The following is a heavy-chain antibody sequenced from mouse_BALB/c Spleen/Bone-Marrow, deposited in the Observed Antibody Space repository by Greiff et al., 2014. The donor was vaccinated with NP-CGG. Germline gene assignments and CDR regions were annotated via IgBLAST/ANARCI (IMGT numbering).Heavy chain of an antibody. Sequence: SGAELVKPGASVKLSCTASGFNIKDTYMHWVQQRPGQGLEWIGRIDPANGNTKYDPKFQGTATITADTSSNTAYLQLSSLTSEDTSVYDCANYYYGSSLFAYWGQGTLVTVSA. D-gene: IGHD1-1*01. J-gene: IGHJ3*01. V-gene: IGHV14-3*02. CDR3: ANYYYGSSLFAY. CDR1: GFNIKDTY. CDR2: IDPANGNT.